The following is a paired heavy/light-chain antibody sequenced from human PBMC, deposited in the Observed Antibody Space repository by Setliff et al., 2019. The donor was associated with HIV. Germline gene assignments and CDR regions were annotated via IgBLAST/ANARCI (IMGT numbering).Light chain of an antibody. Sequence: DIQMTQSPSSLSASVGDRVTITCRAGQNINIYLNWYQQKPGKAPKLLIYAASSLQTGVPSRFSGSGSGTDFTLTITDLQPEDFATYYCQQTYSPMYTFGQGTRLEI. V-gene: IGKV1-39*01. CDR3: QQTYSPMYT. CDR1: QNINIY. J-gene: IGKJ2*01. CDR2: AAS.
Heavy chain of an antibody. V-gene: IGHV3-53*01. CDR3: ARDRGLLVEDNNLPGLGWFDP. J-gene: IGHJ5*02. CDR1: GFRINGNY. D-gene: IGHD2-15*01. Sequence: EVQLMESGGGLIQPGGSLRLSCAASGFRINGNYMSWVRQAPGKGLEWVSILHRDGSLYYADSVRGRFTISRDDSKNTLYLQMNNLRAEDTAVYYCARDRGLLVEDNNLPGLGWFDPWGQGTPVTVSS. CDR2: LHRDGSL.